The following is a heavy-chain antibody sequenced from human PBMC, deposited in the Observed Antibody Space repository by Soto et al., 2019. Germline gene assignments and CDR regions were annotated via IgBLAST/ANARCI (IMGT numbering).Heavy chain of an antibody. D-gene: IGHD3-16*01. Sequence: QVQLVQSGAEVKKPGSSVKVSCKASGGTFSKYAITWVRQAPGQGLEWMGGIIHIYGPTNFEQKIQGRVTISADESTSTAYMELTSLRSDDTAVYYCARARPLGDLFLFFDIWGQGTMVTVSS. CDR1: GGTFSKYA. CDR2: IIHIYGPT. J-gene: IGHJ3*02. CDR3: ARARPLGDLFLFFDI. V-gene: IGHV1-69*01.